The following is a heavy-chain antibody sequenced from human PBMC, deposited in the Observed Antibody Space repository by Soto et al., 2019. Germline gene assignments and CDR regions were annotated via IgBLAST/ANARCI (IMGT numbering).Heavy chain of an antibody. V-gene: IGHV1-69*12. CDR2: IIPIFGTP. D-gene: IGHD2-2*01. J-gene: IGHJ6*02. CDR3: ARERSVGYCITTTCPKPFYYYAMDV. CDR1: GGTFTNYA. Sequence: QVQLVQSGAEVKKPGSSLRVSCKASGGTFTNYAFSWVRQAPGQGPEWMGGIIPIFGTPDYAQKFQGRVMITEGESTRTVSMELNSLRSDATAVYYCARERSVGYCITTTCPKPFYYYAMDVWGQGTTVTVSS.